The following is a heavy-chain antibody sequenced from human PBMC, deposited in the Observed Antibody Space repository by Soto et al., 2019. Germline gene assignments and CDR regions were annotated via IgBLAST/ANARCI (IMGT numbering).Heavy chain of an antibody. CDR2: ISSSSSYI. CDR3: ARGDHYYDCSCYDKGDAFDT. CDR1: GFTFSSYS. Sequence: EVQLVESGGGLVKPGGSLRLSCAASGFTFSSYSMNWVRQAPGKGLEWVSSISSSSSYIYYADSVKGRFTISRDNAKNSLELQMNSLRAEDTAVYYCARGDHYYDCSCYDKGDAFDTWGQGTMVTVSS. D-gene: IGHD3-22*01. J-gene: IGHJ3*02. V-gene: IGHV3-21*01.